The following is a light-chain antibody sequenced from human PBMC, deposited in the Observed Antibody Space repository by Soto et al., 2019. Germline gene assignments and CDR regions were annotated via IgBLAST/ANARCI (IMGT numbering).Light chain of an antibody. CDR3: QQYCSSPCT. Sequence: EIVVTQSPCTLSLSPGERATLSCRASQSVSSSYLAWYQQKPGQAPRLLIYGASSRATGIPGRFSGSGSGTDFTLTISRLEPEDFAVYYCQQYCSSPCTFVQGTKVEIK. J-gene: IGKJ1*01. V-gene: IGKV3-20*01. CDR2: GAS. CDR1: QSVSSSY.